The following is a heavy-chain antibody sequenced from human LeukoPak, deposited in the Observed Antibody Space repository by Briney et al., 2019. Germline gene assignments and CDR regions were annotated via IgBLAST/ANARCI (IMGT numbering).Heavy chain of an antibody. CDR1: GFTFSPFN. J-gene: IGHJ3*01. CDR3: TKDHFQGGAPSAFDL. V-gene: IGHV3-30*18. D-gene: IGHD2/OR15-2a*01. CDR2: ISYDGRSQ. Sequence: GGSLRPSFAASGFTFSPFNMYWVRQAPGKGLEWVALISYDGRSQQYADSVKGRFTISGDKPNNMLYLQMTSLTPDDTAVYYCTKDHFQGGAPSAFDLWGPGTMVTVSS.